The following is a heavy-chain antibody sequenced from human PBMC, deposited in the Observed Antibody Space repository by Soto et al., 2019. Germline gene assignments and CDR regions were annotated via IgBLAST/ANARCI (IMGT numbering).Heavy chain of an antibody. V-gene: IGHV3-74*01. D-gene: IGHD1-26*01. J-gene: IGHJ6*02. CDR3: ASPIEGRYIPLYYYYGMDV. Sequence: PGGSLRLSCAASGFTFSSYWMHWVRQAPGKGLVWVSLINSDGSNTCYADSVKGRFTISRDNSKNTLYLQMNSLRAEDTAVYYCASPIEGRYIPLYYYYGMDVWGQGTTVTVSS. CDR1: GFTFSSYW. CDR2: INSDGSNT.